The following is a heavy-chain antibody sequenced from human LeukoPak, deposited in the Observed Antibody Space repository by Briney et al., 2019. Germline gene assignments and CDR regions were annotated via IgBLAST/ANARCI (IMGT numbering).Heavy chain of an antibody. CDR1: GYTFTNYY. CDR2: INPGGDNT. CDR3: ARATLWFGELLYFDY. V-gene: IGHV1-46*01. D-gene: IGHD3-10*01. Sequence: ASVKVSCKASGYTFTNYYIHWVRQAPGQGLEWMGLINPGGDNTDYAQNFQGRVTMTRDMSTSTVYMELSSLRSEDTAVYYCARATLWFGELLYFDYWGQGTLVTVFS. J-gene: IGHJ4*02.